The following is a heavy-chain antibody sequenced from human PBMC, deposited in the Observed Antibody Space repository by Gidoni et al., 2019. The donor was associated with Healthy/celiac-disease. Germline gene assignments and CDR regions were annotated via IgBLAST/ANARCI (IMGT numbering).Heavy chain of an antibody. V-gene: IGHV3-23*01. D-gene: IGHD6-19*01. Sequence: EVQLLESGGGLVQPGGSLRLSCAASGFTFSSYAMSWVRQAPGKGLEWVAAISGSGGSTYYADSVKGRFTISRDNSKNTLYLQMNSLRAEDTAVYYCAKDLRASVAGTGDYWGQGTLVTVSS. CDR2: ISGSGGST. CDR1: GFTFSSYA. J-gene: IGHJ4*02. CDR3: AKDLRASVAGTGDY.